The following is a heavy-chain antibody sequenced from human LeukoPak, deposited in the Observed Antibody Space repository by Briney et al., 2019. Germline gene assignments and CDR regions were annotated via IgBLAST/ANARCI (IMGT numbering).Heavy chain of an antibody. Sequence: GGSLRLSCAAAGFTYSNYGMSWVRQAPGKGLEWVSAISGRGSSTYYADSVKGRFTISRDNSKNTLYVQMNSLKSEDTAVYYCTRAIGGGRDPDFDYWGQGTLVTVSS. CDR1: GFTYSNYG. V-gene: IGHV3-23*01. CDR2: ISGRGSST. J-gene: IGHJ4*02. D-gene: IGHD2-15*01. CDR3: TRAIGGGRDPDFDY.